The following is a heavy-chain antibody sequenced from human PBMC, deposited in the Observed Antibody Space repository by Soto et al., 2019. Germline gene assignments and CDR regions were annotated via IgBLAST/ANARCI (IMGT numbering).Heavy chain of an antibody. CDR2: ISSSSSYI. J-gene: IGHJ4*02. CDR3: ARGVVAAAGIFDH. D-gene: IGHD6-13*01. CDR1: GFTFSSYS. V-gene: IGHV3-21*01. Sequence: GGSLRLSCAASGFTFSSYSINWVRQAPGKGLEWVSSISSSSSYIYYADSVKGRFTISRDNAKNPLYLQMNSLRAEDTAVYYCARGVVAAAGIFDHWGQGTLVTVSS.